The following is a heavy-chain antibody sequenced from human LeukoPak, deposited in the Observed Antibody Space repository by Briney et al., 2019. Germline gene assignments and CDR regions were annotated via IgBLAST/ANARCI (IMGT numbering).Heavy chain of an antibody. D-gene: IGHD3-10*01. CDR2: IYYNGST. Sequence: SETLPLTCTVSGGSLSRSAYNWGWIRQPPGKGLEWIGSIYYNGSTYYSPSLKSRVTISVDTSKNQFSLKLSSVTAADTAIYHCARQIIYYYMDVWGKGTTVTVSS. J-gene: IGHJ6*03. V-gene: IGHV4-39*01. CDR3: ARQIIYYYMDV. CDR1: GGSLSRSAYN.